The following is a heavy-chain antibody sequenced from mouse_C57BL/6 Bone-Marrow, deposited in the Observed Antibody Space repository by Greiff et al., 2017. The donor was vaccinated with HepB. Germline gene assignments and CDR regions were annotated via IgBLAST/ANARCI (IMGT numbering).Heavy chain of an antibody. D-gene: IGHD2-3*01. Sequence: EVQLVESGGGLVQSGRSLRLSCATSGFTFSDFYMAWVRQAPGQGLEWIAASSKKANDYTTEYSSSVKGRFIVSRDTSQSILYLQMNALRAEDAAIYYCARDAFDGSDGGDFEVWGTGTTVTVSA. V-gene: IGHV7-1*01. CDR2: SSKKANDYTT. CDR3: ARDAFDGSDGGDFEV. CDR1: GFTFSDFY. J-gene: IGHJ1*03.